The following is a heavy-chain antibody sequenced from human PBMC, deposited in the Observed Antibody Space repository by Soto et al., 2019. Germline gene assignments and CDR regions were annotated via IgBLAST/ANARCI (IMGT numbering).Heavy chain of an antibody. V-gene: IGHV1-18*01. CDR1: GYTFTSYG. D-gene: IGHD3-10*01. CDR2: ISAYNGNT. Sequence: ASVKVSCKASGYTFTSYGISWVLQAPGQGLEWMGWISAYNGNTNYAQKLQGRVTMTTDTSTSTAYMELRSLRSDDTAVYYCARNHGSGSYINNYYYYYMDVWGKGTTVTVSS. CDR3: ARNHGSGSYINNYYYYYMDV. J-gene: IGHJ6*03.